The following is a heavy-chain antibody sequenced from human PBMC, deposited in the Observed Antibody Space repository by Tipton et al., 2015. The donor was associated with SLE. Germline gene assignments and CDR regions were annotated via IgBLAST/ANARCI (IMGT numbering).Heavy chain of an antibody. CDR3: ASLYDFWSGYSYYFDY. V-gene: IGHV4-59*11. J-gene: IGHJ4*02. CDR1: GGSISSHY. CDR2: IYYSGST. D-gene: IGHD3-3*01. Sequence: TLSLTCTVSGGSISSHYWSWIRQPPGKGLEWIGYIYYSGSTYYNPSLKSRVTISVDTSKNQFSLKLSSVTAADTAVYYCASLYDFWSGYSYYFDYWGQGTLVTVSS.